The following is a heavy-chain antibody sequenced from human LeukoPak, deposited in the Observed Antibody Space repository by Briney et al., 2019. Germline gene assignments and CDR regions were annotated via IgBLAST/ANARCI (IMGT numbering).Heavy chain of an antibody. CDR3: ARDPSSILRCFDWLLPHFDY. Sequence: GASVKVSCKASGYTFTSYYMHWVRQAPGQGLEWMGIINPSGGSTSYAQKFQGRVTMTRDTSTSTVYMELSSLRSEDTAVYYCARDPSSILRCFDWLLPHFDYWGQGTLVTVSS. CDR2: INPSGGST. V-gene: IGHV1-46*01. D-gene: IGHD3-9*01. CDR1: GYTFTSYY. J-gene: IGHJ4*02.